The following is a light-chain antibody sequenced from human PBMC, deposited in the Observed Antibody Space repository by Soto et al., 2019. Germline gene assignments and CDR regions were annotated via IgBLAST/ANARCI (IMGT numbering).Light chain of an antibody. CDR2: EVS. CDR3: SSYAVSHNYV. V-gene: IGLV2-8*01. CDR1: SSDVGGYNY. Sequence: QSALPQPPSASGSPGHSVTISCTGTSSDVGGYNYVSWYQQHPGKAPKLMIYEVSKRPSGVPDRFSGSKSGNTASLTVSGLQAEDEADYYCSSYAVSHNYVFGTGTKVTV. J-gene: IGLJ1*01.